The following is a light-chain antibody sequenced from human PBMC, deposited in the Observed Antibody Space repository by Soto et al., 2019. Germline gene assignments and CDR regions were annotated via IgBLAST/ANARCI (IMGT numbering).Light chain of an antibody. J-gene: IGLJ2*01. V-gene: IGLV2-23*02. CDR3: CSYAGSSTFVV. CDR1: SSDVGSYNL. CDR2: EDT. Sequence: QSALTQPACVSGSPGQSITISCTGTSSDVGSYNLVSWYQQHPGKAPKLMIYEDTKRPSGVSNRFSGSKSGNTASLTISGLQAEDEADYYCCSYAGSSTFVVFGGGTKLTVL.